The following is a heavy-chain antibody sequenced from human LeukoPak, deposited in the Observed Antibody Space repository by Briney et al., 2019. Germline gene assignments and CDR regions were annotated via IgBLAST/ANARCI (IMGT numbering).Heavy chain of an antibody. V-gene: IGHV1-8*01. J-gene: IGHJ4*02. D-gene: IGHD6-19*01. CDR1: GYTFTSYD. CDR2: MNPNSGNT. CDR3: ARAVTVAGTSDY. Sequence: GASVKVSCKVSGYTFTSYDINWVRQATGQGLEWMGWMNPNSGNTGYAQKFQGRVTMTRNTSISTAYMELSSLRSEDTAVYYCARAVTVAGTSDYWGQGTLVTVSS.